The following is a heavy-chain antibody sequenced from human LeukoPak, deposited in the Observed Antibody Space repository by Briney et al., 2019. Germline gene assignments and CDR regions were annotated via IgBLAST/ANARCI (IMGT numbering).Heavy chain of an antibody. CDR1: RFTFSSYG. J-gene: IGHJ4*02. V-gene: IGHV3-30*02. D-gene: IGHD6-13*01. CDR2: IRYDGRNK. Sequence: GGSLRLSCAASRFTFSSYGMHWVRQAPGKGLEWVAFIRYDGRNKYYADSVKGRFTISRDNSKNTLYLQMNSLRAEDTAVYYCARAAAGPGNYFDYWGQGTLVTVSS. CDR3: ARAAAGPGNYFDY.